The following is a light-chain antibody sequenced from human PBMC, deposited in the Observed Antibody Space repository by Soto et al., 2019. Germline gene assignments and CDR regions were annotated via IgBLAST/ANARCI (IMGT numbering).Light chain of an antibody. CDR2: LNSDGSH. J-gene: IGLJ2*01. V-gene: IGLV4-69*01. Sequence: QSALTQSPSASASLGASVKLTCTLSSGHSSYAIAWHQQQPEKGPRYLMKLNSDGSHTKGDGIPDRFSGSSSGAERYLTISSLQSEDEADYYCQTWGTGPQGVFGGGTKLTVL. CDR3: QTWGTGPQGV. CDR1: SGHSSYA.